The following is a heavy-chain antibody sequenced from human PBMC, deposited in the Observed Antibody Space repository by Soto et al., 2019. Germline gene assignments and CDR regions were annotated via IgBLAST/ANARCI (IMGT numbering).Heavy chain of an antibody. CDR2: IIPIFCTA. Sequence: SVKVSCKASGGTFSSYAISCVRQAPGQGLEWMGGIIPIFCTANYAQKFQGRVTITADESTSTAYMELSSLRSEDTAVYYCARENVGRAETLAGTGYYYGMDVWGQGTTVTVSS. D-gene: IGHD6-19*01. CDR3: ARENVGRAETLAGTGYYYGMDV. CDR1: GGTFSSYA. J-gene: IGHJ6*02. V-gene: IGHV1-69*13.